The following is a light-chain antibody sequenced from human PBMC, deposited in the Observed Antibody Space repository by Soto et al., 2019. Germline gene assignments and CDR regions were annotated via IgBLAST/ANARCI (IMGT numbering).Light chain of an antibody. V-gene: IGKV1-33*01. J-gene: IGKJ4*01. CDR2: DAS. Sequence: DIQMTQSPSSLSASVGDRVTITCQASQDINKNLIWYQQKPGKAPKLLIYDASDLETGVPSRFSGSGSGTGFTFTISSVQPDDFATYYCQQYKSYPLTFGGGTKVDIK. CDR1: QDINKN. CDR3: QQYKSYPLT.